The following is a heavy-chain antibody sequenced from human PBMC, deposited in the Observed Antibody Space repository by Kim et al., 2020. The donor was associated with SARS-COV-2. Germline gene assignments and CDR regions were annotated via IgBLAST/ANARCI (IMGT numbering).Heavy chain of an antibody. CDR3: VTRRVARFDY. CDR2: ISDNGRGTDT. CDR1: GFTFSSYT. J-gene: IGHJ4*01. Sequence: GGSLRLSCAASGFTFSSYTMNWVRQAPEKGLEWVSTISDNGRGTDTHYADSVKCTFTIYSDNYWRTLFLYMDRPTDAATAISYSVTRRVARFDYWG. V-gene: IGHV3-23*01.